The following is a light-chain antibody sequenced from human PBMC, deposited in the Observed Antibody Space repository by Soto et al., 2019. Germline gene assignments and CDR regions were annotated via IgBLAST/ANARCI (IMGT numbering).Light chain of an antibody. Sequence: EVVMTQSPATLYVSPGETATLSCRASKSVGSNLAWSEQKPGQAPRLLTYAASTRATGIPARFSGSGSGTEFTLTISSLQSEDFAVYYCQQYNNWSFGQGTRLEI. CDR3: QQYNNWS. J-gene: IGKJ5*01. CDR1: KSVGSN. V-gene: IGKV3-15*01. CDR2: AAS.